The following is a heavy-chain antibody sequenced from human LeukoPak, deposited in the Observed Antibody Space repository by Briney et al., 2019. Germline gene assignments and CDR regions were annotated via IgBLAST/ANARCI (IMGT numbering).Heavy chain of an antibody. J-gene: IGHJ5*02. Sequence: GGSLRLSCAASGFTFSSYSMNWVRQAPGKGLEWVSSISSSSSYIYYADSVKGRFTISRDNAKNSLYLQMNSLRAEDTAVYYCAKGTGGWYANWFDPWGQGTLVTVSS. V-gene: IGHV3-21*04. CDR2: ISSSSSYI. CDR3: AKGTGGWYANWFDP. D-gene: IGHD6-19*01. CDR1: GFTFSSYS.